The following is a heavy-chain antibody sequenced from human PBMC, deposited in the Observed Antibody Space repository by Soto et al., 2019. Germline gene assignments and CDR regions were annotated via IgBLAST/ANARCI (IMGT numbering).Heavy chain of an antibody. CDR1: GFTFSTDA. CDR3: AKDGHYDILTGWAYYYYGMDV. CDR2: ISGSGGNT. Sequence: PGGSLRLSCAASGFTFSTDAMSWVRQAPEKGLEWVSTISGSGGNTYYADSVKGRFTISRDNSKNTLYLQMNSLRAEDTAVYYCAKDGHYDILTGWAYYYYGMDVWGQGTTVTVSS. D-gene: IGHD3-9*01. J-gene: IGHJ6*02. V-gene: IGHV3-23*01.